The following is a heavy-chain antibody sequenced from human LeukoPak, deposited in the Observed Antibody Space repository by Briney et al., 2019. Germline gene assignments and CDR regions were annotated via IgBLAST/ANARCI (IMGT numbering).Heavy chain of an antibody. CDR1: GYTLTSYY. J-gene: IGHJ4*02. CDR2: INPSGGST. CDR3: ARDRYCSSTSCYSFDY. V-gene: IGHV1-46*01. Sequence: ASVKVSCKASGYTLTSYYMHWVRQAPGQGLEWMGIINPSGGSTSYAQKFQGRVTMTRDTSTSTVYMELSSLRSEDTAVYYCARDRYCSSTSCYSFDYWGQGTLVTVSS. D-gene: IGHD2-2*01.